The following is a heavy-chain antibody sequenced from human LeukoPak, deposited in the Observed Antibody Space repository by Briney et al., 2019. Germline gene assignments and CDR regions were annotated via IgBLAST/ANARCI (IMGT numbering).Heavy chain of an antibody. D-gene: IGHD2-2*01. CDR3: ASGQLLHDY. V-gene: IGHV4-59*08. Sequence: GSLRLSCAASGFTFSSYAMSWVRQAPGKGLEWIGYIYYSGSTNYNPSLKSRVTISVDTSKNQFSLKLSSVTAADTAVYYCASGQLLHDYWGQGTLVTVSS. CDR1: GFTFSSYA. CDR2: IYYSGST. J-gene: IGHJ4*02.